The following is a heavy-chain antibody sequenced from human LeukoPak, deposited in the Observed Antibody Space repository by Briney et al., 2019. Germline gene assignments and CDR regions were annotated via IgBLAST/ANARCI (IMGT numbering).Heavy chain of an antibody. Sequence: SATPSLPSAVSGGSNNSSNLWRWVRPPPRKGVGWGGEIYHSGSTNYNPSLKSRVTISVDKSKNQFSLKLSSVTAADTAVYYCARETDYYGSGSFDYWGQGTLVTVSS. CDR1: GGSNNSSNL. D-gene: IGHD3-10*01. V-gene: IGHV4-4*02. J-gene: IGHJ4*02. CDR3: ARETDYYGSGSFDY. CDR2: IYHSGST.